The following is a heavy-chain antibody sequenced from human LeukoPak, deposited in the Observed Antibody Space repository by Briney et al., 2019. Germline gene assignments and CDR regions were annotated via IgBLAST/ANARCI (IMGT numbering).Heavy chain of an antibody. CDR2: IYYSGTT. J-gene: IGHJ4*02. D-gene: IGHD6-13*01. V-gene: IGHV4-59*01. Sequence: SETLSLTCTVSGGAISNYYWSWIRQPPGKGLEWIGYIYYSGTTNYNPSLKSRVTISVDTSKNQFSLKLNSVTAADTAVYYCARGVYIAAAQYGYWGQGTLVTVSS. CDR1: GGAISNYY. CDR3: ARGVYIAAAQYGY.